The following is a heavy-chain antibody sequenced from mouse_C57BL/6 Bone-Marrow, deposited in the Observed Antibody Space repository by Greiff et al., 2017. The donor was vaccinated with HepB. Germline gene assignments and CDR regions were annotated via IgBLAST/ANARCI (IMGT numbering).Heavy chain of an antibody. Sequence: EVMLVESGGGLVKPGGSLKLSCAASGFTFSSYAMSWVRQTPEKRLELVATISDGGSYTYYPNNVKGRFTITRDNAKNNLYLQMSHLKSEDTAMYYCTSPSYYREAWFAYWGQGTLVTVSA. CDR3: TSPSYYREAWFAY. CDR1: GFTFSSYA. V-gene: IGHV5-4*03. CDR2: ISDGGSYT. D-gene: IGHD2-14*01. J-gene: IGHJ3*01.